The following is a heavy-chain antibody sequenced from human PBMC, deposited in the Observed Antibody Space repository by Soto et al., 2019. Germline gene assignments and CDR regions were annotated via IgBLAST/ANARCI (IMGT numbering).Heavy chain of an antibody. Sequence: QGQLVQSGAEVKKPGASVTVSCKASGYTFTSYGISWVRQAPGQGRECMGWISAYNGNTNYAQKVQGRVTMTTDTSTSTAYMELRSLRSDDTAVYYCARGLRYSWNDAHDYWGQGTLVTVSS. J-gene: IGHJ4*02. CDR2: ISAYNGNT. V-gene: IGHV1-18*01. CDR3: ARGLRYSWNDAHDY. D-gene: IGHD1-1*01. CDR1: GYTFTSYG.